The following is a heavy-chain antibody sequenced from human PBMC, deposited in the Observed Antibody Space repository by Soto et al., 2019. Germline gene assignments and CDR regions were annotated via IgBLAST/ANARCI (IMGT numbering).Heavy chain of an antibody. V-gene: IGHV2-70*04. D-gene: IGHD6-13*01. CDR3: ARSMPAAGTFDY. Sequence: SGPTLVNPTQTLTLTCTVSGVSLSTSGMRVSWIRQPPGQALEWLARIDWDDEKYYSTSLKTRLTISKDTSKNQVVLTMTNMDPVDTATYYCARSMPAAGTFDYWGQGTLVTSPQ. CDR1: GVSLSTSGMR. J-gene: IGHJ4*02. CDR2: IDWDDEK.